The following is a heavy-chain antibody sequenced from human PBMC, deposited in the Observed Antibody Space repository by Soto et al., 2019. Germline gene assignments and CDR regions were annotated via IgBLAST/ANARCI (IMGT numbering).Heavy chain of an antibody. V-gene: IGHV1-18*04. CDR2: ISAYNGNT. CDR3: ARGSPLMSSRTNWYFDL. J-gene: IGHJ2*01. CDR1: GDTFSSYG. Sequence: ASVKVSCKASGDTFSSYGISWVRQAPGQGLEWMGWISAYNGNTNNAQKLQGRVTMTTATTTRTAYMELRSLRSDDTAVYYCARGSPLMSSRTNWYFDLWGRGTLVTASS. D-gene: IGHD2-15*01.